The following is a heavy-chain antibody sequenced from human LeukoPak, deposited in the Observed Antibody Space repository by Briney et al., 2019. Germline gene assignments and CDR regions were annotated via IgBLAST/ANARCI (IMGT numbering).Heavy chain of an antibody. V-gene: IGHV4-30-4*01. CDR3: ARDRIAAAGTADY. CDR1: GGSISSGDYY. J-gene: IGHJ4*02. D-gene: IGHD6-13*01. CDR2: IYYTGST. Sequence: SETLSLTCTVSGGSISSGDYYWTWIRQPPGKGLEWIAYIYYTGSTYYNPSLKSRVTISVDTSKNQFSLKLSSVTAADTAVYYRARDRIAAAGTADYWGQGTLVTVSS.